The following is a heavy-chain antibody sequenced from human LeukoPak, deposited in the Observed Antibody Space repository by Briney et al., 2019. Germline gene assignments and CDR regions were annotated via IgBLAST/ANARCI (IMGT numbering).Heavy chain of an antibody. D-gene: IGHD1-26*01. Sequence: SETLSLTCTVSGGSISSYYWSWIRQPPGKGLECIGYIYYSGSTNYNPSLKSRVTISVDTSKNQFSLKLSSVTAADTAVYYCARSIVGATTRLVAFDIWGQGTMVTVSS. CDR1: GGSISSYY. J-gene: IGHJ3*02. V-gene: IGHV4-59*01. CDR3: ARSIVGATTRLVAFDI. CDR2: IYYSGST.